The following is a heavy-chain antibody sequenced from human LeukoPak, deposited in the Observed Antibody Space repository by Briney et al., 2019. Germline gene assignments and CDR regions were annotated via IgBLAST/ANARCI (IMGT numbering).Heavy chain of an antibody. Sequence: SQTLSLTCTVSGGSISSGGYYWSWIRQHPGTGLEWIGYIYYSGSTYYNPSLKSRVTISVDTSKNQFSLKLSSVTAADTVVYYCARDGTTYYDFWSGPQTVTRAYGMDVWGQGTTVTVSS. CDR1: GGSISSGGYY. J-gene: IGHJ6*02. D-gene: IGHD3-3*01. CDR3: ARDGTTYYDFWSGPQTVTRAYGMDV. V-gene: IGHV4-31*03. CDR2: IYYSGST.